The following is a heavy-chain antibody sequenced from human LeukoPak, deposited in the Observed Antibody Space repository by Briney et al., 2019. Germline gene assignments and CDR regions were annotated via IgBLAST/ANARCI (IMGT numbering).Heavy chain of an antibody. V-gene: IGHV4-39*07. CDR1: GGSISSSSYY. CDR2: IYYSGST. Sequence: PSETLSLTCTVSGGSISSSSYYWVWIRQPPGKGLEWIGSIYYSGSTYYNPSLKSRVTISVDTSKNQFSLKLSSVTAADTAVYYCARVNPIGDAFDIWGQGTMVTVSS. CDR3: ARVNPIGDAFDI. J-gene: IGHJ3*02.